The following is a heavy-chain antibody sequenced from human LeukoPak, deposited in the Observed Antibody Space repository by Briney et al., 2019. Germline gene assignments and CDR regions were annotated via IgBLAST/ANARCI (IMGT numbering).Heavy chain of an antibody. Sequence: GGSLRLSCAASGFTFSSYAMHWVRQAPGKGLEWVAVISYDGSNKYYADSVKGRFTISRDNSKNTLYLQMNSLRAEDTAVYYCARDGDIVVVPAAILPYYYMDVWGKGTTVTVSS. CDR3: ARDGDIVVVPAAILPYYYMDV. CDR2: ISYDGSNK. V-gene: IGHV3-30-3*01. J-gene: IGHJ6*03. CDR1: GFTFSSYA. D-gene: IGHD2-2*02.